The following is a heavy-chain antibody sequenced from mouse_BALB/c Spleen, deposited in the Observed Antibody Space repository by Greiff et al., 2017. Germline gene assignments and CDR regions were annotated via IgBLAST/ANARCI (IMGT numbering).Heavy chain of an antibody. J-gene: IGHJ1*01. Sequence: QVQLKESGPGLVQPSQSLSITCTVSGFSLTSYGVHWVRQSPGKGLEWLGVIWSGGSTDYNAAFISRLSISKDNSKSQVFFKMNSLQANDTAIYYCARNGAFITTVKNLHWYFDVWGAGTTVTVSS. CDR2: IWSGGST. D-gene: IGHD1-1*01. CDR3: ARNGAFITTVKNLHWYFDV. CDR1: GFSLTSYG. V-gene: IGHV2-2*02.